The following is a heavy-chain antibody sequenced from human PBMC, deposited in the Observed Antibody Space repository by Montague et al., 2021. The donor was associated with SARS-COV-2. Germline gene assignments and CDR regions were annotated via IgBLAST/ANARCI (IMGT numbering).Heavy chain of an antibody. J-gene: IGHJ4*02. CDR1: GFPFSSYA. D-gene: IGHD2-21*01. CDR2: ISYDGSNK. V-gene: IGHV3-30*04. CDR3: ARGFRGGYSTFDY. Sequence: SLSFSASGFPFSSYAMHWVRQAPGKGLEWVAVISYDGSNKYYADSVKGRFTISRDNSKNTLYLQMNSLRAEDTAVYYCARGFRGGYSTFDYWGQGTLVTVSS.